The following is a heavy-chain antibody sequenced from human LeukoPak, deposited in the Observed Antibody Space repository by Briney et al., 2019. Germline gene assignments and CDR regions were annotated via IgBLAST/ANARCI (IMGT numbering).Heavy chain of an antibody. V-gene: IGHV1-69*02. D-gene: IGHD2-2*01. CDR2: IIPILGIA. Sequence: SVKVSCKASGGTFSSYTISWVRQAPGQGLEWMGRIIPILGIANYAQKFQGRVTITADKSTSTAYMELSGLRSEDTAVYYCATLLNCSSTSCSNWGQGTLVTVSS. CDR1: GGTFSSYT. CDR3: ATLLNCSSTSCSN. J-gene: IGHJ4*02.